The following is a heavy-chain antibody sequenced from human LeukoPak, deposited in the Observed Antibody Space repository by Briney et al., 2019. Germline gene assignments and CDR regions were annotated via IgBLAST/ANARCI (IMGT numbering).Heavy chain of an antibody. V-gene: IGHV3-21*04. CDR1: GFTFSSYS. CDR2: ISSSSSYT. J-gene: IGHJ4*02. D-gene: IGHD3-22*01. CDR3: AKGHGDSDGYYYFDY. Sequence: GGSLRLSCAASGFTFSSYSMNWVRQAPGKGLEWVSSISSSSSYTYYADSVKGRFTISRDNSKNTLGLQMNSLRVEDTAVYYCAKGHGDSDGYYYFDYWGQGILVTVSS.